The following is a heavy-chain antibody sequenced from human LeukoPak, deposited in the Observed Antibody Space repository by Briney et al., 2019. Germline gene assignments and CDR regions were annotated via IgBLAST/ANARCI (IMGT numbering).Heavy chain of an antibody. CDR3: ARARGSQWLIPDNWFDP. CDR1: GGSISSYY. V-gene: IGHV4-4*07. J-gene: IGHJ5*02. Sequence: SETLSLTCTVSGGSISSYYWRWIRQPAGKGLEWIGRIYTSGSTNYNPSLKSRVTMSVDTSKNQFSLKLSSVTAADTAVYYCARARGSQWLIPDNWFDPWGQGTLVTVSS. CDR2: IYTSGST. D-gene: IGHD6-19*01.